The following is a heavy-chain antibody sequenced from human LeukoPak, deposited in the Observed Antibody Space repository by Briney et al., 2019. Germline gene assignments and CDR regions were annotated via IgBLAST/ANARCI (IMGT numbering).Heavy chain of an antibody. D-gene: IGHD6-13*01. CDR1: GFTFSSYN. Sequence: GGSLRLSCAASGFTFSSYNMNWVRRAPGKGLEWVSSITGSSSYIYYADSVKGRFTVSRDNAKNSLYLQMNSLRAEDTAVYYCARTPSSEQQLSFDYWGQGTLVTVSS. J-gene: IGHJ4*02. CDR3: ARTPSSEQQLSFDY. V-gene: IGHV3-21*06. CDR2: ITGSSSYI.